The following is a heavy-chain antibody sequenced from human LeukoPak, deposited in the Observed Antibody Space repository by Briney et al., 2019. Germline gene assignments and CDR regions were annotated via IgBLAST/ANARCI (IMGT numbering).Heavy chain of an antibody. V-gene: IGHV4-34*01. CDR2: INHSGST. CDR3: AKFLRRNCSSTSCYGPNWFDP. D-gene: IGHD2-2*01. Sequence: SETLSLTCAVYGGSFSGYYWSWIRQPPGKGLEWIGEINHSGSTNYNPSLKRRVTISVDTSKNQFSLKLSSVTAADTAVYYCAKFLRRNCSSTSCYGPNWFDPWGQGTLVTVSS. CDR1: GGSFSGYY. J-gene: IGHJ5*02.